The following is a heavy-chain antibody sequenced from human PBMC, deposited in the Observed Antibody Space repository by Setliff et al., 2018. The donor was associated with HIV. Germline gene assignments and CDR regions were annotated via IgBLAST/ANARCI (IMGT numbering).Heavy chain of an antibody. D-gene: IGHD3-22*01. J-gene: IGHJ4*02. V-gene: IGHV4-59*01. Sequence: SETLSLTCTVSGGSINNYYWSWIRQPPGKGLEWIGFIYYSGSTNYNPSLKSRVTISVDTPTNQFSLKLNSVTAADTAVYYCARVSAGKDYYDSSGYYYRFDYLGQGTLVTVSS. CDR1: GGSINNYY. CDR2: IYYSGST. CDR3: ARVSAGKDYYDSSGYYYRFDY.